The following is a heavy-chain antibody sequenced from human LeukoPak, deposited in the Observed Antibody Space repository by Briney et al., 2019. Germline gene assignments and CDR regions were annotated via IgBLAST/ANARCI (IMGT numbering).Heavy chain of an antibody. D-gene: IGHD1-1*01. CDR1: GFSFSKYW. CDR3: ARDLTNWNDATFDI. Sequence: PGGSLRLSCAASGFSFSKYWMSWVRQAPGKGLEWVANIKVDGSETYYVDSVKGRFTISRDNSKNSLYLQMNYLRAEDTAVYYCARDLTNWNDATFDIWGQGTMVTVAS. CDR2: IKVDGSET. V-gene: IGHV3-7*01. J-gene: IGHJ3*02.